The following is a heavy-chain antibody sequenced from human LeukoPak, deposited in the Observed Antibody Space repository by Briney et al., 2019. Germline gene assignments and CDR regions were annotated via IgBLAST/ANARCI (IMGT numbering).Heavy chain of an antibody. J-gene: IGHJ4*02. V-gene: IGHV4-34*01. CDR3: ARGGYSGYGLIDY. Sequence: SETLSLTCAVYGGSFSDYYWSWIRQPPGKGREWIGEINHSGSTNYNPSLKSRVTISVDTSKNQFSLRLSSVTAADTAVYYCARGGYSGYGLIDYWGQGTLVTVSS. CDR1: GGSFSDYY. CDR2: INHSGST. D-gene: IGHD5-12*01.